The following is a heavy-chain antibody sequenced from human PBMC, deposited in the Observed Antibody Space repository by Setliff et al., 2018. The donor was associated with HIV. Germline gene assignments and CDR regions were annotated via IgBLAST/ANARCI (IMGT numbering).Heavy chain of an antibody. CDR1: GITFSRYA. D-gene: IGHD1-26*01. J-gene: IGHJ4*02. CDR3: ATGRLRATSPFDN. V-gene: IGHV3-48*01. CDR2: ISSSSSTI. Sequence: PGGSLRLSCAASGITFSRYAMHWVRQAPGKGLEWVSYISSSSSTIYYADSVKGRFTISRDNAKNSLYLQMNSLRAEDTAVYYCATGRLRATSPFDNWGQGTLVTVSS.